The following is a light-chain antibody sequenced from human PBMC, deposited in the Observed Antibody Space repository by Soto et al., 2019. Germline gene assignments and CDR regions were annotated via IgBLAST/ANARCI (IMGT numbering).Light chain of an antibody. Sequence: DIKMTQAPSALSTSVGGSITITCXASQSISSWLAWYQQKPGKAPKLLIYKASSLESGVPSRFSGSGSGTEFTLTISSLQPDDFATYYCQQYNSYSWTFGQGTKVDIK. V-gene: IGKV1-5*03. J-gene: IGKJ1*01. CDR2: KAS. CDR3: QQYNSYSWT. CDR1: QSISSW.